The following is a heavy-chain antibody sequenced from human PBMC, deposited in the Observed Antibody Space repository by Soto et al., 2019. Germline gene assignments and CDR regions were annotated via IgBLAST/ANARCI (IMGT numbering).Heavy chain of an antibody. CDR2: ISYNGFNT. V-gene: IGHV3-30*18. D-gene: IGHD3-3*01. Sequence: GGSLRLSCAASGFTFNNYGMHWVRQAPGKGLEWVAVISYNGFNTNYADSVKGRFTISRDNSKNTLYLQMNSLRPEDTAMYYCAKRKTFFGVTDRDSIDYWCPGPLVSV. CDR1: GFTFNNYG. CDR3: AKRKTFFGVTDRDSIDY. J-gene: IGHJ4*02.